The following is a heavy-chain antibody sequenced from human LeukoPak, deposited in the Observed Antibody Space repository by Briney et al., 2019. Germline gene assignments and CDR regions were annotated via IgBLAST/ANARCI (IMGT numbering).Heavy chain of an antibody. CDR3: ARVGVMNTIFFL. J-gene: IGHJ4*02. Sequence: GGSLRLSCAASGFTFSSYWMHWVHQAPGKGLVWVSRINSDGSSISYADSVKGRFTISRDNAKNTLYLQMNSLRAEDTAVYYCARVGVMNTIFFLWGQGTLVTVSS. D-gene: IGHD3-9*01. CDR1: GFTFSSYW. V-gene: IGHV3-74*01. CDR2: INSDGSSI.